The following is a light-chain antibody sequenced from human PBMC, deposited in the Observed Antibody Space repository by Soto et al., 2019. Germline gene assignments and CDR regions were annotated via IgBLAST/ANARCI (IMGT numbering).Light chain of an antibody. Sequence: KLMTESPATLSVSPGGRATLSCRASQNVRSYLAWYQQKPGQAPSVLIYGASTRATGIPARFSGSGSGTEFTLTISSLQSEDFAVYYCQQYYNWPRTFGQGTKVDIK. CDR2: GAS. J-gene: IGKJ1*01. V-gene: IGKV3-15*01. CDR1: QNVRSY. CDR3: QQYYNWPRT.